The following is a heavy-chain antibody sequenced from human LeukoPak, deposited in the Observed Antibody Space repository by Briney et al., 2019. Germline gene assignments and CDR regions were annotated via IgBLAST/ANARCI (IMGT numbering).Heavy chain of an antibody. J-gene: IGHJ5*02. CDR1: GFTFSRYW. V-gene: IGHV3-7*03. Sequence: GGSLRLSCAASGFTFSRYWMSWVRQAPGKGLEWVANIKQDGSEKYYVGSVRGRFTISRDNAKNSLYLQMNSLRAEDTAVYYCARDSYQEKSAWGQGTLVTVSS. D-gene: IGHD3-16*02. CDR2: IKQDGSEK. CDR3: ARDSYQEKSA.